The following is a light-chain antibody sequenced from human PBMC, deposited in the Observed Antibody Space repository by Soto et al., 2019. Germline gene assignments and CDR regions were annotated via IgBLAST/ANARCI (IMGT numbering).Light chain of an antibody. CDR1: QSISSY. CDR2: GAS. V-gene: IGKV1-39*01. CDR3: QQSYRTPIT. J-gene: IGKJ4*01. Sequence: DIQMTQSPSSLSASVGDRVTITCRASQSISSYLNWYQQKPGKAPKFLIYGASSLQSGDPSRFRGSGSGTDFTLTISSLQPEYFVTYYCQQSYRTPITFGGWTKVEIK.